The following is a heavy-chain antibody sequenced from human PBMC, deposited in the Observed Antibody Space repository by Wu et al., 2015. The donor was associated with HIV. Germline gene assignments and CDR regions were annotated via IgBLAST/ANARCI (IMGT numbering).Heavy chain of an antibody. CDR2: LIPMYGTA. J-gene: IGHJ6*02. CDR3: TRGRQYLANAFYYGLDV. V-gene: IGHV1-69*13. Sequence: QVQLLQSGAEVKNPGSSVRVSCKASGATFTSYALSWVRQAPGQGLEWMGRLIPMYGTANYAQKFQGRVTITADESTSTAYMDVSSLRSDDTAVYYCTRGRQYLANAFYYGLDVWGQGTTVTVSS. CDR1: GATFTSYA. D-gene: IGHD2-2*01.